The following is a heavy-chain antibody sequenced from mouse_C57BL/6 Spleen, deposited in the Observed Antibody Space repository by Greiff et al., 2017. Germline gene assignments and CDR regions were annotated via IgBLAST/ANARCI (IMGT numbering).Heavy chain of an antibody. CDR2: IYPGSGNT. V-gene: IGHV1-76*01. J-gene: IGHJ4*01. CDR3: ARLYYYGSSYAMDY. D-gene: IGHD1-1*01. CDR1: GYTFTDYY. Sequence: VQVVESGAELVRPGASVKLSCKASGYTFTDYYINWVKQRPGQGLEWIARIYPGSGNTYYNEKFKGKATLTAEKSSSTAYMQLSSLTSEDSAVYFCARLYYYGSSYAMDYWGQGTSVTVSS.